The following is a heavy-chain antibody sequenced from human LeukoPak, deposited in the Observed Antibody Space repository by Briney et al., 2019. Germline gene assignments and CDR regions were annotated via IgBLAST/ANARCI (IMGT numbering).Heavy chain of an antibody. D-gene: IGHD4-17*01. J-gene: IGHJ3*02. V-gene: IGHV3-23*01. CDR1: QFNFNKFG. CDR2: ISGNGGST. CDR3: AKDPNGDYIGTFDI. Sequence: GGSLRLSCATSQFNFNKFGMTWVRQAPGKGLEWVSSISGNGGSTQYADPVQGRFAISRDNSKNTLYLQMNSLRAEDTAVYYCAKDPNGDYIGTFDIWGQGTMVTVSS.